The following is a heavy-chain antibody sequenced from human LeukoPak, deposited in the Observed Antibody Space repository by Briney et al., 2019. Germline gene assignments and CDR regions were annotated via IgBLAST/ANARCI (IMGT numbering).Heavy chain of an antibody. CDR3: ASLVGGYYPPVEAFDV. V-gene: IGHV3-74*01. CDR2: INGDGSTT. Sequence: GGSLRLSCAASGFSFRSCWMHWVRQAPGKELVWVSRINGDGSTTNYADSVRGRYTISRDNAKNTLYLQMNSLRADDSAVYFCASLVGGYYPPVEAFDVWGQGTMVTVSS. CDR1: GFSFRSCW. D-gene: IGHD3-3*01. J-gene: IGHJ3*01.